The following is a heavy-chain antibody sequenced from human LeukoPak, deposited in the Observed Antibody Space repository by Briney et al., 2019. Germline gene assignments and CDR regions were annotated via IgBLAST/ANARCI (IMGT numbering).Heavy chain of an antibody. Sequence: GGSLRLSCAASGFTFSSYSMNWVRQAPGKGLEWVSSISSSSSYIYYADSVKGRFTVSRDNAKNSLYLQMNSLRAEDTAVYYCAGLGSGSYKTGFDYWGQGTLVTVSS. D-gene: IGHD1-26*01. CDR3: AGLGSGSYKTGFDY. CDR1: GFTFSSYS. V-gene: IGHV3-21*01. CDR2: ISSSSSYI. J-gene: IGHJ4*02.